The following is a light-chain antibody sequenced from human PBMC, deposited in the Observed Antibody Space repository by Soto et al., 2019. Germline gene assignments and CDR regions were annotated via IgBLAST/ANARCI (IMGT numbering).Light chain of an antibody. V-gene: IGKV1-39*01. CDR3: QQSYSTPST. J-gene: IGKJ1*01. CDR2: AAS. CDR1: QSISSY. Sequence: IQMTQSPSSLSASVGDRVTITCRASQSISSYLNWYQQKPGKAPKLLIYAASSLQSGVPSRFSGSGSGTDFTLTISSLQPEDFATYYCQQSYSTPSTFGQGTQVDIK.